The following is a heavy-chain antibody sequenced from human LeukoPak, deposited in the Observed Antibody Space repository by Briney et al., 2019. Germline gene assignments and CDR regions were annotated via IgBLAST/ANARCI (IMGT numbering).Heavy chain of an antibody. J-gene: IGHJ4*02. Sequence: PSETLSLTCAVSGGSISSSNWWSWVRQPPGKGLEWIGEIYHSGSTNYNPSLKSRVTISVDKSKNQFSLELSSVTAADTAVYYCATTSWEWSTLGYWGQGTLVTVSS. D-gene: IGHD3-3*01. CDR3: ATTSWEWSTLGY. CDR2: IYHSGST. CDR1: GGSISSSNW. V-gene: IGHV4-4*02.